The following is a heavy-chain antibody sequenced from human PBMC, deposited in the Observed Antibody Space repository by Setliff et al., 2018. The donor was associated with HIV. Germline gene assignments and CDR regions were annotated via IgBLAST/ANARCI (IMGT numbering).Heavy chain of an antibody. D-gene: IGHD5-12*01. J-gene: IGHJ4*02. CDR2: IKQDGSEK. V-gene: IGHV3-7*01. Sequence: PGGSLRLSCAASGFTFSSYWMSWVRQAPGKGLEWVANIKQDGSEKYYVDSVKGRFTISRDNSKNTVYLEMNSLRAGDTAVYYCTKERGDGYGYYFHYWGQGTLVTVSS. CDR1: GFTFSSYW. CDR3: TKERGDGYGYYFHY.